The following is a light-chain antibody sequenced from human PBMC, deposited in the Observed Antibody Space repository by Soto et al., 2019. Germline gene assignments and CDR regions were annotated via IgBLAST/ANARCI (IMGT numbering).Light chain of an antibody. J-gene: IGKJ3*01. V-gene: IGKV1-33*01. Sequence: DIQMTQYPSSLSASVGDRVTITCQASHDITSYLNWYQHKPGKAPKLLIYDASILEAGVPSRFIGRGSGTDFTFTISSLQPEDVATYYCQTWDYLPIFGPGTTVDFK. CDR3: QTWDYLPI. CDR1: HDITSY. CDR2: DAS.